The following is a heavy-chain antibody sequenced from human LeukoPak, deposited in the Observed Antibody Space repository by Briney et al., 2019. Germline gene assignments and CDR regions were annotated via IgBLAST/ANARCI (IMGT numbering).Heavy chain of an antibody. CDR1: GYTFTSHY. V-gene: IGHV1-46*01. Sequence: ASVKVSCKASGYTFTSHYMYWVRQASGQGLEWMGIINPSGGSTSYAQKFQGRVTMTRDTSTSTVYMELSSLRAEDTAVYYCSRNPVVDIVATTSDGYYHYGIDVWGQGTTVTVSS. D-gene: IGHD5-12*01. CDR2: INPSGGST. CDR3: SRNPVVDIVATTSDGYYHYGIDV. J-gene: IGHJ6*02.